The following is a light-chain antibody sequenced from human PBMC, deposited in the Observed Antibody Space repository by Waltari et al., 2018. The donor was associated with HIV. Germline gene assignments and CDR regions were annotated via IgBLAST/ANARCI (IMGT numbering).Light chain of an antibody. V-gene: IGLV2-14*03. CDR1: SSDVGGYNY. CDR2: DVS. CDR3: SSYTSSSTWV. Sequence: QSALTQPASVSGSPGQSIPISCTGTSSDVGGYNYASWYQQHPGKAPKLMIYDVSNRPSGVSKRFSGSKAGNTASLTISGLQAEDEADYYCSSYTSSSTWVFGGGTKLTVL. J-gene: IGLJ3*02.